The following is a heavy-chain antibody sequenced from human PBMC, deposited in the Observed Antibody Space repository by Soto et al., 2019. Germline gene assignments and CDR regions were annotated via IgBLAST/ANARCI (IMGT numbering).Heavy chain of an antibody. V-gene: IGHV4-59*08. J-gene: IGHJ5*02. CDR2: IYYSGST. D-gene: IGHD3-3*01. CDR3: ARHLGFYDFSPNRRGWFDP. Sequence: SETLSLTCTVSGGSISSYYWSWIRQPPGKGLEWIGYIYYSGSTNYNPSLKSRVTISVDTSKNQFSLKLSSVTAADTAVYYCARHLGFYDFSPNRRGWFDPWGQGTLVTVSS. CDR1: GGSISSYY.